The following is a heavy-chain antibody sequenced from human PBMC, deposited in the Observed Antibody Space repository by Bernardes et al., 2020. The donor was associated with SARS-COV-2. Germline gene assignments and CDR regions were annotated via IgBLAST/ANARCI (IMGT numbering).Heavy chain of an antibody. Sequence: SETLSLTCTVSGGSISSGGYYWSWIRQHPGKGLEWIGYIYDSGSTYYNPSLKSRVTISVDTSKNQFSLKLSSVTAADTAVYYCARVRQYYYDSSGGIDYWGQGTLVTVSS. CDR1: GGSISSGGYY. V-gene: IGHV4-31*03. CDR3: ARVRQYYYDSSGGIDY. CDR2: IYDSGST. D-gene: IGHD3-22*01. J-gene: IGHJ4*02.